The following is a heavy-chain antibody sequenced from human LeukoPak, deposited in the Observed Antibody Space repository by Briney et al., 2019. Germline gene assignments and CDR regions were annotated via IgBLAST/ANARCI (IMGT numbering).Heavy chain of an antibody. CDR1: GFTFGKYW. J-gene: IGHJ4*02. CDR2: IKLDGSEK. CDR3: ARDQYDTWSRRGNFDS. V-gene: IGHV3-7*03. D-gene: IGHD3-3*01. Sequence: GGSLRLSCVASGFTFGKYWMGWVRQAPGKGLEWVANIKLDGSEKNYVDSVKGRFTISRDNTKNSLYLQMNSLRAEDTAVFYCARDQYDTWSRRGNFDSWGQGTLVIVSS.